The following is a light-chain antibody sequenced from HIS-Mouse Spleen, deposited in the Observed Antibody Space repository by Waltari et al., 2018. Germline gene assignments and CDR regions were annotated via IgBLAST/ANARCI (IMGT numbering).Light chain of an antibody. V-gene: IGLV2-14*03. J-gene: IGLJ2*01. CDR2: DVS. Sequence: QSALTQPASVSGSPGPSIPISCTGTSSDVGGYNYVSWSQQHPGKAPKLMIYDVSNRPSGVSNRFSGSKSGNTASLTISGLQAEDEADYYCSSYTSSSTEVFGGGTKLTVL. CDR1: SSDVGGYNY. CDR3: SSYTSSSTEV.